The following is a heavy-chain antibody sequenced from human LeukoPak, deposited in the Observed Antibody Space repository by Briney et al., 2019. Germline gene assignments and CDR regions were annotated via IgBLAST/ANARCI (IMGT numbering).Heavy chain of an antibody. D-gene: IGHD4-17*01. CDR3: TRWTTVTTFEY. Sequence: GRSLRPSSTASGSTFGDYAMSWVSQAPGKGLEWVGSSTGRTYGGTTEYAASVRGRFTISIDDSKSIAYLQMNSLTTEDTAAYYCTRWTTVTTFEYWGQGTQVAVSS. CDR1: GSTFGDYA. J-gene: IGHJ4*02. CDR2: STGRTYGGTT. V-gene: IGHV3-49*04.